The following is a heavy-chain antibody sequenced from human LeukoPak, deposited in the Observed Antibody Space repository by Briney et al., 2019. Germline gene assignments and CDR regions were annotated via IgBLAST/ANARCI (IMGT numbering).Heavy chain of an antibody. Sequence: PSETLSLTCTVSGVSISSYYWSWIRQPPGKGLEWIGYIYYSGSTNYNPSLKSRVTISVDTPKNQFSLKLTSVTAADTAVYYCARAGTAMVSLDYWGQGTLVTVSP. CDR3: ARAGTAMVSLDY. D-gene: IGHD5-18*01. CDR1: GVSISSYY. J-gene: IGHJ4*02. V-gene: IGHV4-59*01. CDR2: IYYSGST.